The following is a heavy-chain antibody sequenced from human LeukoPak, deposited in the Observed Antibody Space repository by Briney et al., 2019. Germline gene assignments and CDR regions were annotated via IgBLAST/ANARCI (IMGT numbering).Heavy chain of an antibody. D-gene: IGHD3-10*01. V-gene: IGHV3-30*04. J-gene: IGHJ4*02. CDR1: GFTFRMSG. CDR2: MSSDGIKS. CDR3: AKDHAGSGRAFEY. Sequence: GTSLRLSCATSGFTFRMSGVHWVRQAPGKGLEWVALMSSDGIKSYYADTVKGRFTVSRDTSKDIVYLQMNSLSADDTGIYYCAKDHAGSGRAFEYWGQGTLLTVSS.